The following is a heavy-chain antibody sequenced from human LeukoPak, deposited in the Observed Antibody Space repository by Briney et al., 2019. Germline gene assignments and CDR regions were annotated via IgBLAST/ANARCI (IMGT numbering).Heavy chain of an antibody. J-gene: IGHJ4*02. CDR3: ARGEDAIVGVPGPDY. CDR1: GFIFSDYS. V-gene: IGHV3-48*01. Sequence: GGSLRLSCAASGFIFSDYSMNWVRQAPGKGLEWVSFISSSSSTVYYADSVKGRFTISRDYANNSLFLQMNGLTAEDTAVYYCARGEDAIVGVPGPDYWGQGTLVSVSS. D-gene: IGHD1-26*01. CDR2: ISSSSSTV.